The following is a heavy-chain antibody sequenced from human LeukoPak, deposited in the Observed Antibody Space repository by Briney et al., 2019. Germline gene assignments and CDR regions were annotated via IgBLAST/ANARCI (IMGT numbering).Heavy chain of an antibody. J-gene: IGHJ5*02. CDR2: IWYDGSNK. D-gene: IGHD3-3*01. CDR1: GFTFSSYG. Sequence: PGGSLRLSCAASGFTFSSYGMHWVRQAPGKGLEWVAVIWYDGSNKYYADSVKGRFTISRDNSKNTLYLQMNSLRAEDTAVYYCARESASTIFGVVTVNWFDPWGQGTLVTVSS. CDR3: ARESASTIFGVVTVNWFDP. V-gene: IGHV3-33*01.